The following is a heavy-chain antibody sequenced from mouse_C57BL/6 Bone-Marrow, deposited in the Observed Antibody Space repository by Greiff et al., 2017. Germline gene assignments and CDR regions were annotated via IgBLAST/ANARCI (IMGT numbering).Heavy chain of an antibody. D-gene: IGHD2-5*01. Sequence: QVQLQQPGAELVKPGASVTMSCKASGYTFTSYWITWVKQRPGQGLEWIGDINPGSGSTNYNENFKSKATLTVDTASSTAYMQLSSLTSEDSAVYYCAREGACYINIDYWGQGTTLTVSA. J-gene: IGHJ2*01. CDR3: AREGACYINIDY. V-gene: IGHV1-55*01. CDR2: INPGSGST. CDR1: GYTFTSYW.